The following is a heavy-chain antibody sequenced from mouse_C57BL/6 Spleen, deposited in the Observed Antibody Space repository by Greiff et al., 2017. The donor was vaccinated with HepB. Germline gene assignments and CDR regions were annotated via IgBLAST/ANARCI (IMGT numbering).Heavy chain of an antibody. CDR3: ARAGYLWYFDV. V-gene: IGHV5-4*03. D-gene: IGHD2-2*01. Sequence: DVMLVESGGGLVKPGGSLKLSCAASGFTFSSYAMSWVRQTPEKRLEWVATISDGGSYTYYPDNVKGRFTISRDNAKNNLYLQVSHLKSEDTAMYYCARAGYLWYFDVWGTGTTVTVSS. CDR1: GFTFSSYA. J-gene: IGHJ1*03. CDR2: ISDGGSYT.